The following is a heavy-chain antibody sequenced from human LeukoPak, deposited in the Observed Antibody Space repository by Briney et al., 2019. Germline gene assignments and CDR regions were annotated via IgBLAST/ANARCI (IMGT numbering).Heavy chain of an antibody. Sequence: GGSLRLSCAASGFTFGSYAMHWVRQAPGKGLEYVSAISSNGGSTYYANSVKGRFTISRDNSKNALYLQMGSLRAEDMAVYYCARSMSNYYYYGMDVWGQGTTVTVSS. CDR2: ISSNGGST. CDR1: GFTFGSYA. J-gene: IGHJ6*02. CDR3: ARSMSNYYYYGMDV. V-gene: IGHV3-64*01.